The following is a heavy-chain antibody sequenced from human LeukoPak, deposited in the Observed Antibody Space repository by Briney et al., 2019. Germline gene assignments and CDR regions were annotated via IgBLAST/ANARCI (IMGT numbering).Heavy chain of an antibody. V-gene: IGHV3-23*01. CDR2: ITGSGGST. CDR1: GFTFSSYA. J-gene: IGHJ4*02. Sequence: PGGSLRLSCAASGFTFSSYAMSWVRQAPGKGLEWVSTITGSGGSTYYADSVKGRFTISRDNSKNTLYLQMNSLRAEDTAVYYCAKRGSSGYYYFDYWGQGTLVTVSS. D-gene: IGHD3-22*01. CDR3: AKRGSSGYYYFDY.